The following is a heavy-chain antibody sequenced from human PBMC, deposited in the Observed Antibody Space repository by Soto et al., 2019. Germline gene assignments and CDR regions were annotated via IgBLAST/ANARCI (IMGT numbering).Heavy chain of an antibody. D-gene: IGHD4-17*01. CDR2: ISSRNSYV. CDR1: GFTFSDYS. Sequence: EVQLVESGGGLVKPGGSLRLSCAASGFTFSDYSMNWVRQAPGKGLEWVSSISSRNSYVYYADSVKCRFTISRDNAKNSLSLQMNSLRAEDTAVYYCARVMTTVTTSDAFDIWGQGTMVTVSS. CDR3: ARVMTTVTTSDAFDI. V-gene: IGHV3-21*02. J-gene: IGHJ3*02.